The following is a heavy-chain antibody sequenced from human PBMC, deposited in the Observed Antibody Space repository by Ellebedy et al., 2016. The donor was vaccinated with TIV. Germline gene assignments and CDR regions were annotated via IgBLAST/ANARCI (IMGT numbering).Heavy chain of an antibody. CDR2: INPSGGST. Sequence: ASVKVSCKASGYTFTSYYMHWVRQAPGQGLEWMGIINPSGGSTSYAQKFQGSVTMTRDTSTSTVYMELSSLRSEDTAVYYCATGYGDYGMDVWGQGTTVTVSS. V-gene: IGHV1-46*01. D-gene: IGHD4-17*01. CDR3: ATGYGDYGMDV. J-gene: IGHJ6*02. CDR1: GYTFTSYY.